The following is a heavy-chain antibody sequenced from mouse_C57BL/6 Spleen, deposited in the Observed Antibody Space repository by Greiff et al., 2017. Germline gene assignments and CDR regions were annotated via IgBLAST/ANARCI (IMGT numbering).Heavy chain of an antibody. CDR2: IDPENGDT. CDR1: GFNMKDDY. D-gene: IGHD2-10*01. Sequence: VQLQQSGAELVRPGASVKLSCTASGFNMKDDYMHWVKQRPEQGLEWIGWIDPENGDTEYASKFQGKATITADTSSNTAYLQLSSLTSEDTAVYYCTTAYSFAYWGQGTLVTVSA. V-gene: IGHV14-4*01. CDR3: TTAYSFAY. J-gene: IGHJ3*01.